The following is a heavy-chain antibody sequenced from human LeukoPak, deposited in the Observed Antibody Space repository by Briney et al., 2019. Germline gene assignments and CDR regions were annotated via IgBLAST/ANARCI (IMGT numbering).Heavy chain of an antibody. Sequence: GGSLRLSCAASGFTFSDYYMSWFRQAPGKGLEWVSYISNSGSSIYYAGSVKGRFTISRDNAKNSLYLQMNSLRAEDTAVYYCAREGYYDSSGYFPGYWGQGALVTVSS. D-gene: IGHD3-22*01. CDR2: ISNSGSSI. CDR1: GFTFSDYY. CDR3: AREGYYDSSGYFPGY. V-gene: IGHV3-11*01. J-gene: IGHJ4*02.